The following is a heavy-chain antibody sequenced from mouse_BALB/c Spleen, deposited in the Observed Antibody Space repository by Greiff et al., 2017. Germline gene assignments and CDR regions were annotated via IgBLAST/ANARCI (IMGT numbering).Heavy chain of an antibody. CDR3: NALDGYYAMDY. D-gene: IGHD2-3*01. CDR1: GFNIKDYY. Sequence: VQLKESGAELVRSGASVKLSCTASGFNIKDYYMHWVKQRPEQGLEWIGWIDPENGDTEYAPKFQGKATMTADTSSNTAYLQLSSLTSEDTAVYYCNALDGYYAMDYWGQGTSVTVSS. CDR2: IDPENGDT. V-gene: IGHV14-4*02. J-gene: IGHJ4*01.